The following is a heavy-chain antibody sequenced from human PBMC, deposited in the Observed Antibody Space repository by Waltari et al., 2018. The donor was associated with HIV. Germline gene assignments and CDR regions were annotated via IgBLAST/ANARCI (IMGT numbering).Heavy chain of an antibody. CDR3: ARDHLHSSGYLYYYYGMDV. J-gene: IGHJ6*02. D-gene: IGHD3-22*01. CDR1: GGTFSSYA. CDR2: IIPIFGTA. V-gene: IGHV1-69*01. Sequence: QVQLVQSGAEVKKPGSSVKVSCKASGGTFSSYAISWVRQAPGQGLEWLGGIIPIFGTANDARKFQGRVTITADESTSTAYMGLSSLRSEDTAVYYCARDHLHSSGYLYYYYGMDVWGQGTTVTVSS.